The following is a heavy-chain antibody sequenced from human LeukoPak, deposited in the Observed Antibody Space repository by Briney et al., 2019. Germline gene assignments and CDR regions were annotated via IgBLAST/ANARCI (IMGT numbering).Heavy chain of an antibody. CDR3: AKGPYSSGWFFIDY. J-gene: IGHJ4*02. CDR2: ISSSGSTI. D-gene: IGHD6-19*01. V-gene: IGHV3-11*01. CDR1: GFTFSDYY. Sequence: PGGSLRLSCAASGFTFSDYYMSWIRQAPGKGLEWVSYISSSGSTIYYADSVKGRFTISRDNAKNSLYLQMNSLRAEDTALYYCAKGPYSSGWFFIDYWGQGTLVTVSS.